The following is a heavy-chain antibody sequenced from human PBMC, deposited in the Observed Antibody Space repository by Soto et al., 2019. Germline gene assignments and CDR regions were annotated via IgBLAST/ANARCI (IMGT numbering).Heavy chain of an antibody. J-gene: IGHJ5*02. CDR3: ARDSSGYNNWFDP. CDR1: GGSFSGYY. V-gene: IGHV4-34*01. CDR2: INHSGST. D-gene: IGHD3-22*01. Sequence: SETLSLTCAVYGGSFSGYYWSWIRQPPGKGLGWIGEINHSGSTNYNPSLKSRVTISVDTSNNQFSLKLSSVSAADTAVYYCARDSSGYNNWFDPWGQGTLVTVSS.